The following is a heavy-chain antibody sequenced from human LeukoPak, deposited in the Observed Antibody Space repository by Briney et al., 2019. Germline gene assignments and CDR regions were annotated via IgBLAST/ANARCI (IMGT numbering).Heavy chain of an antibody. D-gene: IGHD5-12*01. V-gene: IGHV1-69*04. CDR3: ARDRVATTGVFDY. CDR2: IIPILGIA. Sequence: EASVKVSCKASGGTFSSYAISWVRQASGQGLEWMGRIIPILGIANYAQKFQGRVTITADKSTSTAYMELSSLRSEDTAVYYCARDRVATTGVFDYWGQGTLVTVSS. J-gene: IGHJ4*02. CDR1: GGTFSSYA.